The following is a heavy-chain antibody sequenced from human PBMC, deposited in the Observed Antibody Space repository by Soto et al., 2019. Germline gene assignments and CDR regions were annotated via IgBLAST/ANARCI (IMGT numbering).Heavy chain of an antibody. J-gene: IGHJ5*02. Sequence: ASVKGSWKASGYTFASDDSYWLRQATGQGPEWMGWMNPNSGNTGYAQKFKGRVTMTRNTSISTGYMELNSLRGEDTAVYSCARDHGHGTYYTPSWGQGTLVTVSS. CDR3: ARDHGHGTYYTPS. V-gene: IGHV1-8*01. CDR1: GYTFASDD. CDR2: MNPNSGNT. D-gene: IGHD3-3*01.